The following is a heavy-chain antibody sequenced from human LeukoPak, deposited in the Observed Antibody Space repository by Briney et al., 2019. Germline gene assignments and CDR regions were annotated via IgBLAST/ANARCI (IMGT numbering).Heavy chain of an antibody. J-gene: IGHJ3*02. Sequence: PGGSLRLSCAASGFTFSSYWMHWVRQAPGKGLMWVSRIKSDGSETSYADSVKGRFTISRDNSKNTLYLQMNSLRAEDTAVYYCAKDERPPPSFWSGYSVSNAFDIWGQGTMVTVSS. CDR3: AKDERPPPSFWSGYSVSNAFDI. CDR1: GFTFSSYW. CDR2: IKSDGSET. V-gene: IGHV3-74*01. D-gene: IGHD3-3*01.